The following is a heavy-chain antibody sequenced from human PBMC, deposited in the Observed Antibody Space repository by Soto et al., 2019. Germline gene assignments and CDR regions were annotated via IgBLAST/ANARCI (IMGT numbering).Heavy chain of an antibody. Sequence: QVQLVQSGAEVKKPGASVKVSCKASGYTFTNYAISLVRQAPGQGLEWMGWISAYIGNPNYAQKLQGRVTRTTDPTTSTAYMELRSLRSDDTAVYYCARDLPPVDYWGQGTLVTVSS. V-gene: IGHV1-18*01. J-gene: IGHJ4*02. CDR2: ISAYIGNP. CDR3: ARDLPPVDY. CDR1: GYTFTNYA.